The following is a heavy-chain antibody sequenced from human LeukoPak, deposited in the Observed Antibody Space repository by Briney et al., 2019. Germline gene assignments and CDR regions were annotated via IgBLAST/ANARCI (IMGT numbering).Heavy chain of an antibody. CDR3: ARQQLNNNWFDP. J-gene: IGHJ5*02. V-gene: IGHV4-39*07. CDR1: GGSISSSSYY. Sequence: SETPSLTCTVSGGSISSSSYYWGWIRQPPGKGLEWIGSIYHSGSTYYNPSLKSRVTISVDTSKNQFSLKLSSVTAADTAVYYCARQQLNNNWFDPWGQGTLVTVSS. D-gene: IGHD6-13*01. CDR2: IYHSGST.